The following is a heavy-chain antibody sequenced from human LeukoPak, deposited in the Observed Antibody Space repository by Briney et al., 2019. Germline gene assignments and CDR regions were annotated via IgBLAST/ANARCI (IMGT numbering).Heavy chain of an antibody. CDR3: ARDGGSSWYYYYYGMDV. Sequence: GGSLRLSCAASGFTFSSYGMHWVRQAPGKGLEWVAVIWYDGSNKYYVDSVKGRFTISRDNSKNTLYLQMNSLRAEDTAVYYCARDGGSSWYYYYYGMDVWGQGTTVTVSS. V-gene: IGHV3-33*01. J-gene: IGHJ6*02. D-gene: IGHD6-13*01. CDR1: GFTFSSYG. CDR2: IWYDGSNK.